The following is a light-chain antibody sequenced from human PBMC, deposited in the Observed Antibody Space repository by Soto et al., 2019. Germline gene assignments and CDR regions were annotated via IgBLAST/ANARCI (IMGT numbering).Light chain of an antibody. Sequence: ATLSCRASQSINSNLAWYQQKPGQAPRLLMFRASIRATGFPARFGGSGSGTDFTLTINSLEPEDFAVYYCQQRNVWPPITFGQGTRLEIK. J-gene: IGKJ5*01. V-gene: IGKV3-11*01. CDR2: RAS. CDR3: QQRNVWPPIT. CDR1: QSINSN.